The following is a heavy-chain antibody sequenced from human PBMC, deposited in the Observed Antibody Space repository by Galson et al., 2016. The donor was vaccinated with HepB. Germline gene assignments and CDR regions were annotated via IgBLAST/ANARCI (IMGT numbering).Heavy chain of an antibody. V-gene: IGHV3-53*01. CDR2: ISYGGTT. D-gene: IGHD2-2*02. CDR3: VRAPALPAPSP. J-gene: IGHJ5*01. Sequence: SLRLSCAASGFTVSSTYMTWVRQAPGKGLEWVSLISYGGTTYYAESVKGRFTISRDNSNNILYLQMNSLRAEDTAVYYCVRAPALPAPSPWGQGTPVSVS. CDR1: GFTVSSTY.